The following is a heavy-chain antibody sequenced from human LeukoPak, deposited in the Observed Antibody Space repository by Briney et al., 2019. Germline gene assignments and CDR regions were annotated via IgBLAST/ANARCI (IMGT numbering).Heavy chain of an antibody. D-gene: IGHD3-22*01. Sequence: SETLSLTCTVSGGSISSSTYYWGWIRQPPGKGLEWIGSISYSGSTFYNPSLKSRVTISVDTSKNHFSLKLSSVTAADTAVYYCARAHYYDSSGYYPSLYYYYYGMDVWGQGTTVTVSS. CDR2: ISYSGST. V-gene: IGHV4-39*02. CDR3: ARAHYYDSSGYYPSLYYYYYGMDV. J-gene: IGHJ6*02. CDR1: GGSISSSTYY.